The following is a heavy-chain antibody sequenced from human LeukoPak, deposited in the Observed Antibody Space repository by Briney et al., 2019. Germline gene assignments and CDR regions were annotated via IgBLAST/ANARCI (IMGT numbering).Heavy chain of an antibody. CDR1: GYTFTGYY. D-gene: IGHD2-15*01. V-gene: IGHV1-2*02. CDR2: INPNSGDT. Sequence: ASVKVSCKASGYTFTGYYMHWVRQAPGLGLEWMGWINPNSGDTIFAQRFQGRVTLTRDTSVSTAYMELSRLTSDDTAVYYCATISPPYCSGGSCPRGYFDYWGQGTLVTVSS. CDR3: ATISPPYCSGGSCPRGYFDY. J-gene: IGHJ4*02.